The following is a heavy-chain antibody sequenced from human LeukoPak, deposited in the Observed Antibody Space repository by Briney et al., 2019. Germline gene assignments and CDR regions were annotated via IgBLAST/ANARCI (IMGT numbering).Heavy chain of an antibody. CDR3: AKDSVRGYSYGEYFDC. V-gene: IGHV3-30-3*01. Sequence: GRSLRLSCAASGFTFSSYAMHWVRQAPGKGLEWVAVISYDGSNKYYADSVKGRFTISRDNSKNTLYLQMNSLRAEDTAVYYCAKDSVRGYSYGEYFDCWGQGTLATVSS. D-gene: IGHD5-18*01. CDR1: GFTFSSYA. J-gene: IGHJ4*02. CDR2: ISYDGSNK.